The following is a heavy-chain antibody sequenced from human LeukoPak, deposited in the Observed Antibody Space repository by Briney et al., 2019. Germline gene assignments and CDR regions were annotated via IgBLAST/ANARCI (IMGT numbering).Heavy chain of an antibody. D-gene: IGHD5-18*01. V-gene: IGHV3-21*01. Sequence: PGGSLRLSCAASKFNFAMSWVRQTADKRLEWVSAISGSGDATFYTDSVKGRFTISRDNAKNSLYLQMNSLRAEDTAVYYCARDRYSYGPDYYYYYYMDVWGKGTTVTVSS. J-gene: IGHJ6*03. CDR2: ISGSGDAT. CDR3: ARDRYSYGPDYYYYYYMDV. CDR1: KFNFA.